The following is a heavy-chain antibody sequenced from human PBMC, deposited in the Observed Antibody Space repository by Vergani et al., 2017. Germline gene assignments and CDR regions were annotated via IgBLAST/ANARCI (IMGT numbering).Heavy chain of an antibody. V-gene: IGHV3-23*01. Sequence: EVQLLESGGNLIQPGGSLRLSCGASGFTFSSFAMTWVRLAPGKGLQWVSAISGSGGNTFYTDSVKGRFTISRDNSKNTLYLQMNSLRAEDTAVYYCARVAAEVQLERRDPFFDYWGQGTLVTVSS. D-gene: IGHD1-1*01. CDR2: ISGSGGNT. J-gene: IGHJ4*02. CDR3: ARVAAEVQLERRDPFFDY. CDR1: GFTFSSFA.